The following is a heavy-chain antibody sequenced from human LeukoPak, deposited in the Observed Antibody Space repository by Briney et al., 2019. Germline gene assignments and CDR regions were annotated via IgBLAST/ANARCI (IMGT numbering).Heavy chain of an antibody. D-gene: IGHD3-22*01. CDR1: GGSISSSSYY. CDR3: ARVGDDSSGYYSDNFDY. Sequence: SETLSLTCTVSGGSISSSSYYWGWIRQPPGKGLEWIGSMYYSGSTYYNPSLKSRVTISVDTSKYQFSLKLSSVTAADTAVYYCARVGDDSSGYYSDNFDYWGQGTLVTASS. V-gene: IGHV4-39*07. CDR2: MYYSGST. J-gene: IGHJ4*02.